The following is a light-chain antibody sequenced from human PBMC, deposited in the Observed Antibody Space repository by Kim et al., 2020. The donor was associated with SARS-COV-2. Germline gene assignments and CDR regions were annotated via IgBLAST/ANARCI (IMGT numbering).Light chain of an antibody. CDR2: GKN. V-gene: IGLV3-19*01. CDR1: SLRSYY. CDR3: NSRDSSGNS. Sequence: SSELTQDPAVSVALGQTVRITCQGDSLRSYYASWYQQKPGQAPVLVIYGKNNRPSGIPDRFLGSSSGNTASLTITGAQAEDEADYYCNSRDSSGNSFGGG. J-gene: IGLJ2*01.